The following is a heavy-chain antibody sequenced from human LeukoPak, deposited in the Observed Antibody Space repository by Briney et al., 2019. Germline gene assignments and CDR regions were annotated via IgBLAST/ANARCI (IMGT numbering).Heavy chain of an antibody. CDR1: GGSIRSYY. D-gene: IGHD6-25*01. J-gene: IGHJ4*02. CDR2: IYSSGTT. Sequence: PSETLSLTCTVSGGSIRSYYWSWIRQPPGKGLEWMGYIYSSGTTIYIPSLKSRVTFSIDSTKNHFSLKLTSVRAADTAVYYCARLYGSGYYDGDFWGQGSLVTVSS. CDR3: ARLYGSGYYDGDF. V-gene: IGHV4-59*08.